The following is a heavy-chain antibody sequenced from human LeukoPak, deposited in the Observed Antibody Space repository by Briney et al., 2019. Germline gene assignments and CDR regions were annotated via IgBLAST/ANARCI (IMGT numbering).Heavy chain of an antibody. D-gene: IGHD1-26*01. J-gene: IGHJ4*02. CDR3: ARGQVGASTFDY. Sequence: QPGGSLRLSCAASGFTFTSYSMNWVRQAPGKGLEWVSTISGGGGSTYYADSVKGRFTISRDNAKNSLYLQMNSLRAEDTAVYYCARGQVGASTFDYWGQGTLVTVSS. V-gene: IGHV3-23*01. CDR1: GFTFTSYS. CDR2: ISGGGGST.